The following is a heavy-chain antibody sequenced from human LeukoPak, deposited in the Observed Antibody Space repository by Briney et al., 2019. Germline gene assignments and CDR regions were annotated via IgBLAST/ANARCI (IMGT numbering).Heavy chain of an antibody. CDR1: GYTSTSYG. CDR3: ARIPVTNWGLYYFDY. D-gene: IGHD7-27*01. J-gene: IGHJ4*02. V-gene: IGHV1-18*01. CDR2: ISAYNGNT. Sequence: ALVKVSCKASGYTSTSYGISWVRQAPGQGLEWMGWISAYNGNTNYAQKLQGRVTVTTDTSTSTAYMELRSLRSDDTPVYYCARIPVTNWGLYYFDYWGQGTLVTVSS.